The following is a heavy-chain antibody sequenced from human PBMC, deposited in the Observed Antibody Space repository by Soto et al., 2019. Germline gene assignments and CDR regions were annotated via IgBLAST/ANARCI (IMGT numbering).Heavy chain of an antibody. J-gene: IGHJ5*02. CDR1: GGSISSCY. D-gene: IGHD2-15*01. Sequence: PSETLSLTCTVSGGSISSCYWGWIRQPPGKGLEWIGYIYYSGSTNYNPSLKSRVTISVDKSKNQFSLKLSSVTAADTAVYYCARYGLYTVLPPRWYNWFAPWGQGTMVTV. CDR2: IYYSGST. CDR3: ARYGLYTVLPPRWYNWFAP. V-gene: IGHV4-59*01.